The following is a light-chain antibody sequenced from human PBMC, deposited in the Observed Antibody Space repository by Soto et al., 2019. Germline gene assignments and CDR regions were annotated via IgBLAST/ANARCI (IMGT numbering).Light chain of an antibody. V-gene: IGKV1-39*01. Sequence: DIQMTQSPSSLSASVGDRVTITCRASQGISNYLAWYQQKPGKAPKLLIYAASSLQSGVPLRFSGSGCVTDFSLTISSLQPESFGTYNCQQTYSIRFGQGTKVDIK. CDR3: QQTYSIR. CDR1: QGISNY. CDR2: AAS. J-gene: IGKJ1*01.